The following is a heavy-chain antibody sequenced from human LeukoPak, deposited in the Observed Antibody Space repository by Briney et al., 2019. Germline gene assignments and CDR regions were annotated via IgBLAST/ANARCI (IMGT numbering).Heavy chain of an antibody. CDR2: INPSGGST. D-gene: IGHD3-10*01. CDR1: GYTFTSYY. Sequence: ASVKVSCKASGYTFTSYYMHWVRQAPGQGLEWMGIINPSGGSTSYAQKFQGRVTMTRDTSTSTVYMELSSLRSEDTAVYYCARPVVRGERYYYYYYGMDVWGQGTTVTVSS. J-gene: IGHJ6*02. V-gene: IGHV1-46*01. CDR3: ARPVVRGERYYYYYYGMDV.